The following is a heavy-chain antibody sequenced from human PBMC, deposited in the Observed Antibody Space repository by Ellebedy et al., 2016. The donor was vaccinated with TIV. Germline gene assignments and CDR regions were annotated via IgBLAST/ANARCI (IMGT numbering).Heavy chain of an antibody. V-gene: IGHV3-74*01. CDR2: ISSDGSST. CDR1: GFTFSSYW. J-gene: IGHJ4*02. Sequence: GESLKISCAASGFTFSSYWMHWVRQVPGKGLVWVSRISSDGSSTSYADSVKGRFTISRDNSKNTQYLQMNSLRVEDTAVYYCAKEPIEYSSAWYFDSWGQGTLVTVSS. D-gene: IGHD6-19*01. CDR3: AKEPIEYSSAWYFDS.